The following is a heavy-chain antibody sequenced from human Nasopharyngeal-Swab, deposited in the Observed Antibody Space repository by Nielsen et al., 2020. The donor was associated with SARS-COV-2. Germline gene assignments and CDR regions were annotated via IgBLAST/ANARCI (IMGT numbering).Heavy chain of an antibody. J-gene: IGHJ4*02. V-gene: IGHV3-30*04. CDR3: ARDPHYSRYYYFDY. CDR1: GFTFSSYA. Sequence: GESLKISCAASGFTFSSYAMHWVRQAPGKGLEWVAVISYDGRNKYYADSVKGRFTISRDNSKNTLYLQMNSLRAEDTAVYYCARDPHYSRYYYFDYWGQGTLVTVSS. CDR2: ISYDGRNK. D-gene: IGHD3-9*01.